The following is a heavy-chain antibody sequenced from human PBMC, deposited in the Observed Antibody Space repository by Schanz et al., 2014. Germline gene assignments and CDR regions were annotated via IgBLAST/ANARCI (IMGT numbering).Heavy chain of an antibody. Sequence: QVQLVQSGAEVKKPGASVRVSCKVSGYAFTTYGISWVRQAPGQGLEWMGKIIPVLNIATYAQRFQGRVSITTDTATNTAYMELRSLRSDGTAVYYCARGGYSSGWYDRDIALFDYWGQGTLVTVSS. V-gene: IGHV1-69*04. CDR2: IIPVLNIA. D-gene: IGHD6-19*01. CDR1: GYAFTTYG. CDR3: ARGGYSSGWYDRDIALFDY. J-gene: IGHJ4*02.